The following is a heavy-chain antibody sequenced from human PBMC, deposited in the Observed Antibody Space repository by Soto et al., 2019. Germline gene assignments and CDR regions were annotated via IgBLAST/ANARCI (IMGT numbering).Heavy chain of an antibody. D-gene: IGHD4-17*01. CDR3: AILLRSAYGMDV. V-gene: IGHV4-4*02. Sequence: SETLSLTCAVSGGSISSSNWWTWVRQPPGKGLEWIGEIYHSGSTNYNPSLKSRVTISVDKSKNQFSLKVTSVTAADTAVYYCAILLRSAYGMDVWGQGTKVTVSS. J-gene: IGHJ6*02. CDR1: GGSISSSNW. CDR2: IYHSGST.